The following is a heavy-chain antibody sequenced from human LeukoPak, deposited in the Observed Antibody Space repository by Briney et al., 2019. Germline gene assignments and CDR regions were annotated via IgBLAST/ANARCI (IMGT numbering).Heavy chain of an antibody. V-gene: IGHV3-74*01. CDR1: GFTLSNYW. J-gene: IGHJ4*02. CDR2: ISGDEIWT. CDR3: AKEGSVSMIEVVIVEFDY. D-gene: IGHD3-22*01. Sequence: PGGSLRLSCAASGFTLSNYWMHWVRQAPGKGLVWVSRISGDEIWTSYADSVKGRFIISRDNAKNTLYLQMNSLRTEDTAVYYCAKEGSVSMIEVVIVEFDYWGQGTLVTVSS.